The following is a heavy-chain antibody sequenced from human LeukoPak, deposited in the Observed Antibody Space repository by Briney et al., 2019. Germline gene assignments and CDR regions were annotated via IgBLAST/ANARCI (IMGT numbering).Heavy chain of an antibody. J-gene: IGHJ4*02. CDR2: IIPIFGTA. D-gene: IGHD3-9*01. Sequence: GASVKVSCKASRGTFSSYAISWVRQAPGQGLEWMGGIIPIFGTANYAQKFQGRVTITADESTSTAYMELSSLRSEDTAVYYCARGTESAYDILTGYYYYFDYWGQGTLVTVSS. CDR1: RGTFSSYA. V-gene: IGHV1-69*13. CDR3: ARGTESAYDILTGYYYYFDY.